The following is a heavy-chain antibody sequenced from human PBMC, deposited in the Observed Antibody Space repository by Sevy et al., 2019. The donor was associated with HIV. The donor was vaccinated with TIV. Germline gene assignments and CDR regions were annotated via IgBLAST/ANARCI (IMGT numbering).Heavy chain of an antibody. D-gene: IGHD2-8*01. CDR3: VRALLMADSL. J-gene: IGHJ4*02. V-gene: IGHV3-7*01. Sequence: GGSLRLSCAASGFNIRAHWMLWVRQAPGKGLEWVANINEDGSTKYYLDSVKGRFTISRDNAENSAFLQMNSLRVEDMAVYYCVRALLMADSLWGQGTLVTVSS. CDR1: GFNIRAHW. CDR2: INEDGSTK.